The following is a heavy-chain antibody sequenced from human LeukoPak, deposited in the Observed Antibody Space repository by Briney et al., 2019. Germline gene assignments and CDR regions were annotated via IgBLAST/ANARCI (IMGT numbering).Heavy chain of an antibody. CDR3: TRDQTPYY. Sequence: GGSLRLSCAASGFTFSDHYVDWVRQAPGKGLEWVGFIASETYGGTAEYAASVKGRFTISRDDSKSIAYLQMNSLKTEDTAVYYCTRDQTPYYWGQGTLVTVSS. J-gene: IGHJ4*02. CDR2: IASETYGGTA. CDR1: GFTFSDHY. V-gene: IGHV3-49*04.